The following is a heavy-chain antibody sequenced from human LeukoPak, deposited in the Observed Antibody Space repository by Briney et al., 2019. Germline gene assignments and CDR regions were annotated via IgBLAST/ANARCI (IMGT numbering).Heavy chain of an antibody. J-gene: IGHJ6*04. Sequence: GSLRLSCAASGFTVSSNYMSWVRQAPGKGLEWVSVIYSDGGTYYADSVKGRFSISRDNSKNTVYLQMNSLRAEDTAVYYCARSRGGLRSMDVWGKGTTVTVSS. CDR2: IYSDGGT. CDR3: ARSRGGLRSMDV. CDR1: GFTVSSNY. V-gene: IGHV3-53*01. D-gene: IGHD5-12*01.